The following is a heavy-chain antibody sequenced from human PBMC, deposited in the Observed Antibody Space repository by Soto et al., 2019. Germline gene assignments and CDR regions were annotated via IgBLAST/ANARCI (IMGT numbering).Heavy chain of an antibody. J-gene: IGHJ3*02. D-gene: IGHD3-10*01. CDR2: SNHSGNT. V-gene: IGHV4-34*01. Sequence: SETLSLTCAVYGGSFSGYYWSWIRQPPGKGLEWIGESNHSGNTNYNPSLKRRVTISVDTSKNQFSLKLSSVTAADTAVYYCARERIFTIFRGTAPDIWGLGTMVTVSS. CDR3: ARERIFTIFRGTAPDI. CDR1: GGSFSGYY.